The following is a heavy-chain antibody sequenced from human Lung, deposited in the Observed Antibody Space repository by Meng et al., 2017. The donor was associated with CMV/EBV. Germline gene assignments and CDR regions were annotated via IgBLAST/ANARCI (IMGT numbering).Heavy chain of an antibody. V-gene: IGHV4-39*01. Sequence: QREVQESGPGLVKPSETLSLTCTVSGGSISSSSYYWAWIRQPPGEGLEWIGSVVYSGTTYYTSSLKSRVSISVDTSKNQFSLKLSSVTAADTAVYYCARHHHSPTFDYWGQGTLVTVSS. J-gene: IGHJ4*02. CDR1: GGSISSSSYY. CDR3: ARHHHSPTFDY. CDR2: VVYSGTT. D-gene: IGHD1-14*01.